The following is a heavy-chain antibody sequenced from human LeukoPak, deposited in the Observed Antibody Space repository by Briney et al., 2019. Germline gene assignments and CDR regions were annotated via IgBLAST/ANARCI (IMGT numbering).Heavy chain of an antibody. D-gene: IGHD6-13*01. CDR1: GGSISSYH. CDR3: ARDGYSSSWYPPYFDY. J-gene: IGHJ4*02. CDR2: IYTSGST. V-gene: IGHV4-4*07. Sequence: SETLSLTCTVSGGSISSYHWSWIRQPAGKGREWIGGIYTSGSTNYNPSLKSRVTMSVDTSKNQFSLKLSSVTAADTAVYYCARDGYSSSWYPPYFDYWGQGTLVTVSS.